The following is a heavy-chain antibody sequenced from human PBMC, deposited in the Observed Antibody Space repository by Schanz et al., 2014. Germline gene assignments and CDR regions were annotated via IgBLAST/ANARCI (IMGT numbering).Heavy chain of an antibody. J-gene: IGHJ4*02. CDR2: IASGGSHT. V-gene: IGHV3-23*04. Sequence: QLVESGGGLVKPGGSLRLSCAASGITFSDYAMSWVRQAPGKGLEWVSTIASGGSHTFYADSVKGRFTISRDNSKNTLYLQMNSLRTEDTAVYFCAKSYDTSGYSGFDYWGQGTLVTVSS. CDR3: AKSYDTSGYSGFDY. CDR1: GITFSDYA. D-gene: IGHD3-22*01.